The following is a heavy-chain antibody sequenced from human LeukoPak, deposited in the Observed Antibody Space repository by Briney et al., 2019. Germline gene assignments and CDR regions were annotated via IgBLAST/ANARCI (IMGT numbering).Heavy chain of an antibody. D-gene: IGHD2-2*01. J-gene: IGHJ4*02. CDR1: GGSISSYY. CDR2: IYYSGST. CDR3: ARQTYCSSTSCYPDY. V-gene: IGHV4-59*08. Sequence: SETLSLTCTVSGGSISSYYWSWIRQPPGKGLEWIGCIYYSGSTNYNPSLKSRVTMSVDTSKNQFSLKLSSVTAADTAVYYCARQTYCSSTSCYPDYWGQGTLVTVSS.